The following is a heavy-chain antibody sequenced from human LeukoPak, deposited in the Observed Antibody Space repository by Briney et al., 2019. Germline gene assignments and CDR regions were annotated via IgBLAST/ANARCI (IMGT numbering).Heavy chain of an antibody. CDR2: IYPGDSDT. CDR1: GYSFTSYW. V-gene: IGHV5-51*01. Sequence: GESLKISCKGSGYSFTSYWIGWVRQMPRKGLEWMGIIYPGDSDTRYSPSFQGQVTISADKSISTAYLQWSSLKASDTAMYYCARAYGSGSSEWGGFDYWGQGTLVTVSS. D-gene: IGHD3-10*01. J-gene: IGHJ4*02. CDR3: ARAYGSGSSEWGGFDY.